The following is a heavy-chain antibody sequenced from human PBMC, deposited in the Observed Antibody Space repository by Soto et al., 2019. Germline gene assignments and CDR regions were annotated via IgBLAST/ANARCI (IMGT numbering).Heavy chain of an antibody. V-gene: IGHV3-66*01. D-gene: IGHD1-26*01. Sequence: GGSLRLSCAASGFTVSSNYMSWVRQAPGKGLEWVSVIYSVGSTHYADSVKGRFTISRDNSNNTLDLQMNSLRAEDTAIYYCAKNWDFWGKGTTVTVSS. CDR3: AKNWDF. CDR1: GFTVSSNY. CDR2: IYSVGST. J-gene: IGHJ6*04.